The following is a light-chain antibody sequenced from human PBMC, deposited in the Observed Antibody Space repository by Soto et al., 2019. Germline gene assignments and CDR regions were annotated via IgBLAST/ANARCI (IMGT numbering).Light chain of an antibody. J-gene: IGKJ1*01. CDR2: KAS. CDR3: QQYNSYSEA. CDR1: QTISSW. V-gene: IGKV1-5*03. Sequence: MTQSPATLSGSVGDRVTITCRVSQTISSWLAWYQQKPGKAPKLLIYKASTLKSGVPSRFSGSGSGTECTLTISSLQPDDFATYYCQQYNSYSEAFGQGTKVELK.